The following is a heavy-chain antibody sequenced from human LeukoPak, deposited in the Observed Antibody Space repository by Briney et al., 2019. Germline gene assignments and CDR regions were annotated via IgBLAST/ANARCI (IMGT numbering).Heavy chain of an antibody. CDR3: ARGTSTYYDFWSGYYYADY. J-gene: IGHJ4*02. V-gene: IGHV3-7*01. D-gene: IGHD3-3*01. CDR2: IKQDGSEK. Sequence: GGSLRLSCAASGFTFSSYWMSWVRQAPGKGLEWVANIKQDGSEKKYVDSVKGRFTISRDNAKNSLYLQMNSLRAEDTAVYYCARGTSTYYDFWSGYYYADYWGQGTLVTVSS. CDR1: GFTFSSYW.